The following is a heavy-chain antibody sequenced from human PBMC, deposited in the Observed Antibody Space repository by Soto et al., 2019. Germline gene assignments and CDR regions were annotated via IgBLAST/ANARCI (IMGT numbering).Heavy chain of an antibody. CDR3: ARLHGYYYGSGSHSNWDWFDP. J-gene: IGHJ5*02. CDR2: IYPGDSDT. CDR1: GYSFTSYW. V-gene: IGHV5-51*01. Sequence: PGESLKISCKGSGYSFTSYWIGWVRQMPGKGLEWMGIIYPGDSDTRYSPSFQGQVTISADKSISTAYLQWSSLKASDTAMYYCARLHGYYYGSGSHSNWDWFDPWGQGTLVTVSS. D-gene: IGHD3-10*01.